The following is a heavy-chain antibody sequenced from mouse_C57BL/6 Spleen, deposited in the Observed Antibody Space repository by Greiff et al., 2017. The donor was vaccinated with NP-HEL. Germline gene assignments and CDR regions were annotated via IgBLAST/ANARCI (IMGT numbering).Heavy chain of an antibody. J-gene: IGHJ4*01. Sequence: EVQRVESGGGLVKPGGSLKLSCAASGFTFSDYGMHWVRQAPEKGLEWVAYISSGSSTIYYPDTVKGRFTISRDNAKNTLFLQMTSLRSEDTAMYYCARQDYVYYYAMDYWGQGTSVTVAS. CDR1: GFTFSDYG. CDR2: ISSGSSTI. V-gene: IGHV5-17*01. D-gene: IGHD2-4*01. CDR3: ARQDYVYYYAMDY.